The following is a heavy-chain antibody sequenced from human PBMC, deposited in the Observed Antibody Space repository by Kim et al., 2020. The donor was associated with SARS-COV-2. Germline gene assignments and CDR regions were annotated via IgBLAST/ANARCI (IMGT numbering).Heavy chain of an antibody. CDR1: GFTFSSYA. CDR3: AKHKVPGEWYFDL. V-gene: IGHV3-23*01. D-gene: IGHD1-1*01. Sequence: GGSLRLSCAASGFTFSSYAMSWVRQAPGKGLEWVSTIPISGRNAQYADSVKGRFTISRDKSRNTLYLQMNSLRAEDTAICYCAKHKVPGEWYFDLWGRGTLGTASS. J-gene: IGHJ2*01. CDR2: IPISGRNA.